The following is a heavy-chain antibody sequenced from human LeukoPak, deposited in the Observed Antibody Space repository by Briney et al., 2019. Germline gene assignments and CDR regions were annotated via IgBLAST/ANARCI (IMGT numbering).Heavy chain of an antibody. CDR1: GGSISSYC. CDR3: ARHSIWGSGWSGIDFDY. Sequence: SETLSLTCSVSGGSISSYCWSWIRQSPGKGLEWIGYMCYSGSTSYNPSLKSRVTISVDTSNNQFSLKLSSVTAADTAVYYCARHSIWGSGWSGIDFDYWGQGTLVTVSS. J-gene: IGHJ4*02. CDR2: MCYSGST. D-gene: IGHD6-19*01. V-gene: IGHV4-59*08.